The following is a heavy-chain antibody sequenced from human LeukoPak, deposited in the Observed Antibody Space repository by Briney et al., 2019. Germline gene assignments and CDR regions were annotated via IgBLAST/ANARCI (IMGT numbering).Heavy chain of an antibody. V-gene: IGHV3-21*01. CDR1: GFTFSSYS. CDR2: ISSSSSYT. CDR3: ARVTIAAAGKDY. Sequence: GGSLRLSCAPSGFTFSSYSMNWVRQAPGKGLEWVSSISSSSSYTYYADSVKGRFTISRDNAKNSLYLQMNSLRAEDTAVYYCARVTIAAAGKDYWGQGTLVTVSS. J-gene: IGHJ4*02. D-gene: IGHD6-13*01.